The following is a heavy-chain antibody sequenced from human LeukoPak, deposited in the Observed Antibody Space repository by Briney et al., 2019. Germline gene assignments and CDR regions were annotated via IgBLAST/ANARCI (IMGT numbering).Heavy chain of an antibody. CDR1: GGSISSGGYY. Sequence: SETLSLTCTVSGGSISSGGYYWSWIHQHPGKGLEWIGYIYYSGSTYYNPSLKSRVTISVDTSKNQFSLKLSSVTAADTAVYYCARIPLPTYSSGWYPFDYWGQGTLVTVSS. J-gene: IGHJ4*02. V-gene: IGHV4-31*03. D-gene: IGHD6-19*01. CDR3: ARIPLPTYSSGWYPFDY. CDR2: IYYSGST.